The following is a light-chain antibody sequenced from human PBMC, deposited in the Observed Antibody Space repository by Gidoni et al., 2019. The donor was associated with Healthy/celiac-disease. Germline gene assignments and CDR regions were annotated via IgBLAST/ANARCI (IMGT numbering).Light chain of an antibody. V-gene: IGKV1-8*01. CDR1: QGISSY. Sequence: AIRMIQSPSSFSASTGDTVTITCRASQGISSYLSWYQQKPGKAPKLLIYAASTLQSGVPSRFSGSGAGTDFTLTISCRQSEDFATYYCQQYYSYPFTFGPGTKVDIK. J-gene: IGKJ3*01. CDR2: AAS. CDR3: QQYYSYPFT.